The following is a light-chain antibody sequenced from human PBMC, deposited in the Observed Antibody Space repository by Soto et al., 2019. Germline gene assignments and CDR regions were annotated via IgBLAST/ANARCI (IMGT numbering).Light chain of an antibody. V-gene: IGLV2-11*01. CDR1: SSDVGSYNY. Sequence: QSVLTQPASVSGSPGQSITISCTGTSSDVGSYNYVSWYQEQPGKAPKLMIYDVSKRPSGVPDRFSGSKSGNTASLTISGLQAEDEADYYCCSYAGSYSYVFGTGTKVTV. J-gene: IGLJ1*01. CDR3: CSYAGSYSYV. CDR2: DVS.